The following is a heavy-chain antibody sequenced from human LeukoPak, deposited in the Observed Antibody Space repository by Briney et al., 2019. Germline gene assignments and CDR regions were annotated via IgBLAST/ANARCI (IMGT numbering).Heavy chain of an antibody. Sequence: KASETLSLTCTVSGGSISSSSYYWGWIRQPPGKGLEWIGSIYYSGSTYYNPSLKSRVTISVDTSKNQFSLKLSSVTAADTVVYYCAREKREVVFGVVIIIPLGYWGQGTLVTVSS. CDR1: GGSISSSSYY. CDR2: IYYSGST. J-gene: IGHJ4*02. D-gene: IGHD3-3*01. V-gene: IGHV4-39*02. CDR3: AREKREVVFGVVIIIPLGY.